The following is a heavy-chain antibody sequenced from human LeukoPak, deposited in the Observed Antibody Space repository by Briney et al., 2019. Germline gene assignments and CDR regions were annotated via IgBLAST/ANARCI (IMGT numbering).Heavy chain of an antibody. CDR1: GYTFTSYG. J-gene: IGHJ4*02. CDR3: ARADQYCSSTSCPTDY. CDR2: ISAYNGNT. V-gene: IGHV1-18*01. Sequence: GASVKVSCKASGYTFTSYGISWVRQAPGQGLEWMGWISAYNGNTNYAQKLQGRVTMTTDTSTSTAYMELRSLRSDDTAVYYCARADQYCSSTSCPTDYWGQGTLVTVSS. D-gene: IGHD2-2*01.